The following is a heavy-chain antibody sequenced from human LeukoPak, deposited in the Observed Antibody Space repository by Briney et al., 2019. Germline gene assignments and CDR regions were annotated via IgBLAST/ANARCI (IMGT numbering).Heavy chain of an antibody. CDR3: ARGPSLVVVTAIPFDY. CDR1: GYTFTSYY. CDR2: INPSGGST. D-gene: IGHD2-21*02. J-gene: IGHJ4*02. V-gene: IGHV1-46*01. Sequence: ASVKVSCKASGYTFTSYYMHWVRQAPGPGLEWMGIINPSGGSTSYAQKFQGRVTMTRDTSTSTVYMELSSLRSEDTAVYYCARGPSLVVVTAIPFDYWGQGTLVTVSS.